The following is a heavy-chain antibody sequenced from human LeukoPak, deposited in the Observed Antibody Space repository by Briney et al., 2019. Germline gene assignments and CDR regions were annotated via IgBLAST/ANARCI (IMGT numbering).Heavy chain of an antibody. CDR3: ARDRGSGWGG. CDR1: GFTFSSYS. CDR2: ISSSSSYI. V-gene: IGHV3-21*01. Sequence: AGGSLRLSCAASGFTFSSYSMNWVRQAPGKGLEWVSSISSSSSYIYYADSVKGRFTISRDNAKNSLYLQMNSLRAEDTAVYYCARDRGSGWGGWGQGTLVTVSS. J-gene: IGHJ4*02. D-gene: IGHD6-19*01.